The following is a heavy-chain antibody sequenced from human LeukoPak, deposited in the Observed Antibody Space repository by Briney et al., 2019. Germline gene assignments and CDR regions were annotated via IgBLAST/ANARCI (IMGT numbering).Heavy chain of an antibody. J-gene: IGHJ4*02. Sequence: ASVKVSCKASGYTFTGYYMHWVRQAPGQGLEWMAWIIANSCDTHYAQRFQGRVTMTRDTSISTAYMELSSLRPDDTAVYYCARGGVITLDYWGQGTLVTVYS. CDR1: GYTFTGYY. CDR2: IIANSCDT. D-gene: IGHD3-10*01. CDR3: ARGGVITLDY. V-gene: IGHV1-2*02.